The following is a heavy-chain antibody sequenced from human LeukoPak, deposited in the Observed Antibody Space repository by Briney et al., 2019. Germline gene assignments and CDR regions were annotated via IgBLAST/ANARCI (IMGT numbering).Heavy chain of an antibody. J-gene: IGHJ4*02. Sequence: SETLSLTCTVSGGSISSYYWSWIRQPPGKGLEWIGYIYYSGSTNYNPSLKSRVTISVDTSKNQFSLKLSSVTAADTAVYYCARFDGYNSLDYWGQGTLVTVSS. CDR2: IYYSGST. D-gene: IGHD5-24*01. CDR3: ARFDGYNSLDY. V-gene: IGHV4-59*01. CDR1: GGSISSYY.